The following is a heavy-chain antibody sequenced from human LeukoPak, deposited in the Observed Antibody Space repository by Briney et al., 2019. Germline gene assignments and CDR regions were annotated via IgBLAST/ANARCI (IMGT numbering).Heavy chain of an antibody. D-gene: IGHD3-22*01. CDR3: AKVVITMIVVVKSPFFDY. Sequence: GGSLRLSGAASGFTFSSYAMSWVRQAPGKGLEWVSAISGSGGSTYYADSVKGRFTISRDNSKNTLYLQMNSLRAEDTAVYYCAKVVITMIVVVKSPFFDYWGQGTLVTVSS. V-gene: IGHV3-23*01. CDR2: ISGSGGST. J-gene: IGHJ4*02. CDR1: GFTFSSYA.